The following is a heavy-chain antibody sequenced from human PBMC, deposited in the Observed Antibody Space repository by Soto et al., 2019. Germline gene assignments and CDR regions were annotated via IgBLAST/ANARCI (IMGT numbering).Heavy chain of an antibody. Sequence: QVQLVQSGAEVKKPGSSVKVSCKASGGTFSSYAISWVRQVPGQGLEWMGGIIPIFGTANYAQKFQGRVTITADKSTSTAYMELSSLRSEDTAVYYCARDDSSGYYYPNWFDPWGQGTLVTVSS. CDR3: ARDDSSGYYYPNWFDP. D-gene: IGHD3-22*01. V-gene: IGHV1-69*06. J-gene: IGHJ5*02. CDR1: GGTFSSYA. CDR2: IIPIFGTA.